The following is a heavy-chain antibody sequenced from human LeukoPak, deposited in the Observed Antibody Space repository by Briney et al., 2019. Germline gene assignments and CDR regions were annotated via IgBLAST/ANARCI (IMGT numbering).Heavy chain of an antibody. V-gene: IGHV3-48*03. CDR3: ARDDYDIVTGYYSMSSYGVDV. D-gene: IGHD3-9*01. J-gene: IGHJ6*02. CDR1: GFTFSSYE. CDR2: ISSGGMTI. Sequence: PGGSLRLSCEASGFTFSSYEMNWVRQAPGKGLEWFSYISSGGMTIYYADSVRGRFTVSRDNTKNSLFLQMNSLRAEATAVYFCARDDYDIVTGYYSMSSYGVDVWGQGTAVTVSS.